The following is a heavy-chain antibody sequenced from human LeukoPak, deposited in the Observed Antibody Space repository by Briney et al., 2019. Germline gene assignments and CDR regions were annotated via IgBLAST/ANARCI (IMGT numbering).Heavy chain of an antibody. V-gene: IGHV1-2*02. J-gene: IGHJ3*02. CDR2: IDSDSGDT. CDR1: GYTFNDYY. Sequence: ASVRVSCKASGYTFNDYYIHWVRQAPGQGPEWMGWIDSDSGDTHYAQKFLGRITMTRHSSISTGYVELSRLGSDDTAVYYCTTFSPEVDSFDIWGQGTVVTVSP. CDR3: TTFSPEVDSFDI. D-gene: IGHD2/OR15-2a*01.